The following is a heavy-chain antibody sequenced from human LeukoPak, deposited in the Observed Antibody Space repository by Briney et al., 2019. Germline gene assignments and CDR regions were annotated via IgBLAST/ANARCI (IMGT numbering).Heavy chain of an antibody. CDR2: ISAYNGNT. CDR3: ARGYCGGDCYSHGMDV. J-gene: IGHJ6*02. CDR1: GYTFTSYG. Sequence: GASVKVSCKASGYTFTSYGISWVRQAPGQGLEWMGRISAYNGNTNYAQKLQGRVTMTTDTSTSTAYMELRSLRSDDTAVYYCARGYCGGDCYSHGMDVWGQGTTVTVSS. V-gene: IGHV1-18*01. D-gene: IGHD2-21*02.